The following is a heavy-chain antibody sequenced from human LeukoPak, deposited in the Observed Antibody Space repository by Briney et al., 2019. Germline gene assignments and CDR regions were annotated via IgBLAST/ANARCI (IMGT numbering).Heavy chain of an antibody. V-gene: IGHV1-46*01. CDR1: GYTFTSYY. J-gene: IGHJ6*02. CDR2: INPSGGSA. CDR3: VRHNHMDV. Sequence: ASVKVSCKASGYTFTSYYMHWVRQAPGQGLEWMAIINPSGGSASYTQKFQGRVTMTRDTSTSTVYMELSSLRSEDTAVYYCVRHNHMDVWGQGTTVTVSS.